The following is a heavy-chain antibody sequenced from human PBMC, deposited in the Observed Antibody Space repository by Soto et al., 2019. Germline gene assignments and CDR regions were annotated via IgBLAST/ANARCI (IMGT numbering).Heavy chain of an antibody. CDR3: ARHQGAFDFWSGYYPTPYYYMDV. V-gene: IGHV4-39*01. J-gene: IGHJ6*03. Sequence: SETLSLTCTVSGGSISSSSYYWGWIRQPPGKGLEWIGSIYYSGSTYYNPSLKSRVTISVDTSKNQFSLKLSSVTAADTAVYYCARHQGAFDFWSGYYPTPYYYMDVWGKGTTVTVSS. CDR2: IYYSGST. CDR1: GGSISSSSYY. D-gene: IGHD3-3*01.